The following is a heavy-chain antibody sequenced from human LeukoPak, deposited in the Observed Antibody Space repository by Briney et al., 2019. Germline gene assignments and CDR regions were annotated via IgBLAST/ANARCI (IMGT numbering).Heavy chain of an antibody. CDR3: ARGHIRNHRFLDRRGSWFDP. D-gene: IGHD3/OR15-3a*01. V-gene: IGHV4-61*02. CDR2: IYTSGST. Sequence: SETLSLTCTVSGGSISSGSYYWSWIRQPAGKGLEWIGRIYTSGSTNYNPSLKSRVTVSVDTSKNQFSLKLSSVTAADTAVYYCARGHIRNHRFLDRRGSWFDPWGQGTLVTVSS. J-gene: IGHJ5*02. CDR1: GGSISSGSYY.